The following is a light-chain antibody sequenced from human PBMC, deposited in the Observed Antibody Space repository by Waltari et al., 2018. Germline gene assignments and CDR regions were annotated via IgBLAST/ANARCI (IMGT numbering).Light chain of an antibody. CDR2: DAS. V-gene: IGKV3-11*01. Sequence: ETVLTQSPAPLSLSPGERATLSCRASRSVGTYLDWYQHRPGQAPRLLIYDASKRATGIPARFSGSGSGTDFTLTITSLDPEDFAVYYCQQRSNWWTFGQGTKVEIK. J-gene: IGKJ1*01. CDR3: QQRSNWWT. CDR1: RSVGTY.